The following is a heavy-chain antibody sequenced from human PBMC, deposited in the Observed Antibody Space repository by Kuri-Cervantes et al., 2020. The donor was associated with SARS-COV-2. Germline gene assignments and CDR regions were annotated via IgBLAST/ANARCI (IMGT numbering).Heavy chain of an antibody. Sequence: GESLKISCAASGFTFSSYSMDWVRQAPGKGLEWVSSISSSSSYIYYADSVKGRFTISRDNAKNSLYLQMNSLRAEDTAVYYCARAEERWLQLNNYYYYMDVWGKGTTVTVSS. D-gene: IGHD5-24*01. CDR2: ISSSSSYI. CDR1: GFTFSSYS. V-gene: IGHV3-21*01. CDR3: ARAEERWLQLNNYYYYMDV. J-gene: IGHJ6*03.